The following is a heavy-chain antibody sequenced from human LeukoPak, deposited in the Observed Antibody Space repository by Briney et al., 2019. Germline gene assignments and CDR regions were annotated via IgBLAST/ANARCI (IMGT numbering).Heavy chain of an antibody. CDR3: ARRGIAVAGTLPLIDY. J-gene: IGHJ4*02. V-gene: IGHV1-2*06. Sequence: ASVKVSCKASGYTFTGYYMHWVRQAPGQGLEWMGRINPNSGGTNYAQKFQGRVTMTRDTSTSTAYMELSRLRSDDTAVYYCARRGIAVAGTLPLIDYWGQGTLVTVSS. D-gene: IGHD6-19*01. CDR2: INPNSGGT. CDR1: GYTFTGYY.